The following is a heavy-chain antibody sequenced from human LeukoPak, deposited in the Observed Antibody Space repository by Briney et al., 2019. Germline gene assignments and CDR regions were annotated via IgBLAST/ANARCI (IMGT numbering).Heavy chain of an antibody. Sequence: EASVKVSCKASGYTFTGYYMHWVRQAPGQGLEWMGWINPNSGGTNYAQKFQGWVTMTRDTSISTAYMELSRLRSDDTAVYYCARSIAAAGTRAFDIWGQGTMVTVSS. J-gene: IGHJ3*02. CDR1: GYTFTGYY. CDR2: INPNSGGT. CDR3: ARSIAAAGTRAFDI. V-gene: IGHV1-2*04. D-gene: IGHD6-13*01.